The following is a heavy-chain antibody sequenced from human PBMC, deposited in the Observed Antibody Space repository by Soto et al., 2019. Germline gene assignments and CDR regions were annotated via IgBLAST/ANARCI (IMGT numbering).Heavy chain of an antibody. V-gene: IGHV4-59*01. Sequence: PSETLSLTCTVSGGSISSYYWSWIRQPPGKGLEWIGYIYYSGSTNYNPSLKSRVTISVDTSKNQFSLKLSSVTAADTAVYYCARDGSDGANYYGSGSYYYYYGMDVWGPGTTVTVSS. J-gene: IGHJ6*02. CDR3: ARDGSDGANYYGSGSYYYYYGMDV. D-gene: IGHD3-10*01. CDR1: GGSISSYY. CDR2: IYYSGST.